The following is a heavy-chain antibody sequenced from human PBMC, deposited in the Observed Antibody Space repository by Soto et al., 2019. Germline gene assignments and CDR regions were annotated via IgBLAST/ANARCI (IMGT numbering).Heavy chain of an antibody. CDR3: ARDFSPADGVLFYGAFDI. V-gene: IGHV3-7*01. Sequence: EVQLVESGGDLVQPGGSLRLSCAASDFTFSTSWMTWVRQAPGTGLEWVANIRKDGSVIHYGDSVKVRFTISRDNAKNSLSLEMTNLRVDDTAVYFCARDFSPADGVLFYGAFDIWGQGTVVTVSS. J-gene: IGHJ3*02. CDR1: DFTFSTSW. CDR2: IRKDGSVI. D-gene: IGHD2-2*01.